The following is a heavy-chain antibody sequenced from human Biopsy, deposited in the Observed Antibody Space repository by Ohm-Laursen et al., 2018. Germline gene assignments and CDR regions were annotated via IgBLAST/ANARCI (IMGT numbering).Heavy chain of an antibody. V-gene: IGHV3-7*01. CDR3: ARAYPPPGRRLVVVAGDFDC. J-gene: IGHJ4*02. Sequence: SLRLSCAASGFTFSNYWMTWVRQAPGKGLEWVANIKEDGSVIHYLDSVKGRFTISRDNAKNSLYLQMNSLRAEDTAVYYCARAYPPPGRRLVVVAGDFDCWGQGTRVTVSS. CDR1: GFTFSNYW. CDR2: IKEDGSVI. D-gene: IGHD2-15*01.